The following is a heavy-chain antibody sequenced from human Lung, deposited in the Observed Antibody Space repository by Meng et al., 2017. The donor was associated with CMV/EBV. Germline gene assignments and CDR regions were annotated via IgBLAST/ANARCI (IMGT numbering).Heavy chain of an antibody. Sequence: SXKISCAASGFTFDDYAMHWVRQAPGKGLEWVSGISWNSGSIGYADSVKGRFTISRDNAKNSLYLQMNSLRAEDMALYYCAKGLYGGNSGGFDYWGQGTLVTVSS. D-gene: IGHD4-23*01. V-gene: IGHV3-9*03. CDR3: AKGLYGGNSGGFDY. CDR1: GFTFDDYA. J-gene: IGHJ4*02. CDR2: ISWNSGSI.